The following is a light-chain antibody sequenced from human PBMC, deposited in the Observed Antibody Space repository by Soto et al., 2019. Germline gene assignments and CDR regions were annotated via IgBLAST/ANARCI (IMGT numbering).Light chain of an antibody. CDR1: QSISSR. CDR2: DAS. Sequence: DIQMTQSPSTLSASVGDRVTIACRASQSISSRLAWYQQKPGKAPNLLIFDASRLESGAPSRFSGSGSGTEFTLAISSLQPDDFATYYCQHYNSYSEAFGQGTKVDI. CDR3: QHYNSYSEA. J-gene: IGKJ1*01. V-gene: IGKV1-5*01.